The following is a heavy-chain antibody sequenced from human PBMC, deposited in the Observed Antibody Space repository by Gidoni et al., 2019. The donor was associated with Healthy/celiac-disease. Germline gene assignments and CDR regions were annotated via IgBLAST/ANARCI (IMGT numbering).Heavy chain of an antibody. CDR1: GGSFSGYY. V-gene: IGHV4-34*01. CDR3: ARSGLRRDGYNKFDY. Sequence: QVQLQQWGAGLLKPSETLSLTCAVYGGSFSGYYWRWIRQPPGKGLEWIGEINHSGSTNYNPSLKSRVTITVDTSKNQFSLKLSSVTAADTTVYYCARSGLRRDGYNKFDYWGQGTLVTVSS. D-gene: IGHD5-12*01. CDR2: INHSGST. J-gene: IGHJ4*02.